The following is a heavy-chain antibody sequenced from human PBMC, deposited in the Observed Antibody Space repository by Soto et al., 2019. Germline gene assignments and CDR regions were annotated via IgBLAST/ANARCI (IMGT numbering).Heavy chain of an antibody. V-gene: IGHV3-21*01. Sequence: EVQLVESGGGLVKPGGSLRLSCEASGFTFSSYSMNWVRQAPGKGLEWVSSISSSSSYIYYADSVKGRFTISRDNAKNSLYLQMNSLRAEDTAVYYCASQETYYDILTGYYTKYFDLWGLGTLVTVCS. J-gene: IGHJ2*01. D-gene: IGHD3-9*01. CDR1: GFTFSSYS. CDR2: ISSSSSYI. CDR3: ASQETYYDILTGYYTKYFDL.